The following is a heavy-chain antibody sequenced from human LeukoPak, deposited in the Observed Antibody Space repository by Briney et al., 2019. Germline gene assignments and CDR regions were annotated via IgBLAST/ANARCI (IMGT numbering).Heavy chain of an antibody. CDR3: ARGLGSTGSEGDNWFGP. D-gene: IGHD6-25*01. V-gene: IGHV1-8*03. CDR2: MNPNSGNT. Sequence: ASVKVSCKTSGYTFSRYDIHWVRQATGQGLEWMGWMNPNSGNTGYAQKFQGRVTLTRNASINTAYMDLSSLTSEDTAAYYCARGLGSTGSEGDNWFGPWGQGTLVTVSS. J-gene: IGHJ5*02. CDR1: GYTFSRYD.